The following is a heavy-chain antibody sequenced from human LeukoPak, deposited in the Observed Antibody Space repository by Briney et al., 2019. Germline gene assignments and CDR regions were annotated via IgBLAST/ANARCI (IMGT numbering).Heavy chain of an antibody. CDR1: GFTFSASW. Sequence: GGSLRPSCAASGFTFSASWMSWVRQAPGKGLEWVANIKQDGSDKYYVDSVKGRFTISRDNAKNSLYLQMNSLRAEDTAVYYCARKTVVGSYFDYWGQGTPVTVSS. D-gene: IGHD4-23*01. J-gene: IGHJ4*02. CDR2: IKQDGSDK. V-gene: IGHV3-7*03. CDR3: ARKTVVGSYFDY.